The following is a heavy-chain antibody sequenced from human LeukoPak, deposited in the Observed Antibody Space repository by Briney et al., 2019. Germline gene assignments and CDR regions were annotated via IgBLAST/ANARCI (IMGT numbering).Heavy chain of an antibody. Sequence: ASVKVSCKASGYTFTSSGISWVRQAPGQGLEWMGWISTHDVNTKYAQKLQGRVTLTTDTSTSTAYMELRSLRSDDTAVYYCATDLGYCSSTTCDTFDYWGQGTLVTVSA. V-gene: IGHV1-18*04. D-gene: IGHD2-2*01. CDR2: ISTHDVNT. J-gene: IGHJ4*02. CDR1: GYTFTSSG. CDR3: ATDLGYCSSTTCDTFDY.